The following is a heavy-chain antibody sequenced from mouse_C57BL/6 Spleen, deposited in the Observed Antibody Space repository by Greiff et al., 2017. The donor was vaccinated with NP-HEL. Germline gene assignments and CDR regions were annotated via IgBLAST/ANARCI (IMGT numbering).Heavy chain of an antibody. D-gene: IGHD2-2*01. Sequence: QVQLKQSGPELVKPGASVKISCKASGYAFSSSWMNWVKQRPGKGLEWIGRIYPGDGDTNYNGKFKGKATLTADKSSSTAYMQLSSLTSEDSAVYFCATSYYGYEGFAYWGQGTLVTVSA. V-gene: IGHV1-82*01. CDR2: IYPGDGDT. CDR3: ATSYYGYEGFAY. CDR1: GYAFSSSW. J-gene: IGHJ3*01.